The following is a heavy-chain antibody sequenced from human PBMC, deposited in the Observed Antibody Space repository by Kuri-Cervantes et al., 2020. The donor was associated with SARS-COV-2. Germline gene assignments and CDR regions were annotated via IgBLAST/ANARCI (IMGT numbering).Heavy chain of an antibody. CDR3: ARGRHYYDSSGEWFDP. J-gene: IGHJ5*02. Sequence: ASVKVSCKVSGYTLTELSMHWARQAPGKGLEWMGGFDAEDGETIYAQKVQGRVTMTEDTSTDTAYMELSSLRAGDTAVYYCARGRHYYDSSGEWFDPWGQGTLVTVSS. V-gene: IGHV1-24*01. CDR2: FDAEDGET. D-gene: IGHD3-22*01. CDR1: GYTLTELS.